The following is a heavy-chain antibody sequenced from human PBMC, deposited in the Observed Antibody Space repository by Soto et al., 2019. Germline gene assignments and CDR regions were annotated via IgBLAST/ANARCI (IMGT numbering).Heavy chain of an antibody. J-gene: IGHJ5*02. Sequence: GGSLRLSCAASGFTFSSYGMHWVRQAPGKGLEWVAVIWYDGSNKYYADSVKGRFTISRDNSKNTLYLQMNSLRAEDTAVYYCAREYTAMAVNWFDPWGQGTLVTVSS. V-gene: IGHV3-33*01. CDR1: GFTFSSYG. CDR3: AREYTAMAVNWFDP. CDR2: IWYDGSNK. D-gene: IGHD5-18*01.